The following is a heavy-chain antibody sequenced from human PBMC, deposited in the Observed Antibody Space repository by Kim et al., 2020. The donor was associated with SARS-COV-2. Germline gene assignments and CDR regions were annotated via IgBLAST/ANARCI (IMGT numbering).Heavy chain of an antibody. J-gene: IGHJ5*02. CDR2: IIPIFGTA. CDR3: ARGGREYVWGSGSYGNNWFDP. V-gene: IGHV1-69*13. Sequence: SVKVSCKASGDTFSSFAISWVRQAPGQGLEWMGGIIPIFGTANYAQNFQGRVTITADESTSTAYMQLSSLRSEDTAVYYCARGGREYVWGSGSYGNNWFDPWGQGTLVIVSS. CDR1: GDTFSSFA. D-gene: IGHD3-10*01.